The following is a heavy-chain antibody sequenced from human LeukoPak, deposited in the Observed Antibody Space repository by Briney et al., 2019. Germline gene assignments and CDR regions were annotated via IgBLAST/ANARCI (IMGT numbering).Heavy chain of an antibody. J-gene: IGHJ2*01. CDR1: GFTFSDYY. D-gene: IGHD3-22*01. CDR2: ISSSGSTI. CDR3: ARDFYYDSKYFDL. Sequence: GGSLRLSCAASGFTFSDYYMSWIRQAPGKGLEWVSYISSSGSTIYYADSVKGRFTISRDNAKNSLYLQMNSLRAEDTAVYYCARDFYYDSKYFDLWGRGTLATVSS. V-gene: IGHV3-11*01.